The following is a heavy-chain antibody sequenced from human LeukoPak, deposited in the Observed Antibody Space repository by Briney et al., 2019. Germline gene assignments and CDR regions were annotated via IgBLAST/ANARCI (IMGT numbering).Heavy chain of an antibody. J-gene: IGHJ3*02. CDR2: IYYSGST. Sequence: SETLSLTCTVSGGSISSGDYDWSWIRRPPGKGLEWIGYIYYSGSTYYNPSLKSRVTISVDTSKNQFSLKLSSVTAADTAVYYCASDSSGYYYDRAFDIWGQGTMVTVSS. CDR1: GGSISSGDYD. CDR3: ASDSSGYYYDRAFDI. D-gene: IGHD3-22*01. V-gene: IGHV4-30-4*01.